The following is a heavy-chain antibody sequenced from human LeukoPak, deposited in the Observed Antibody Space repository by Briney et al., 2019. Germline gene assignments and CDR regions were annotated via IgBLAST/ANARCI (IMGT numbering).Heavy chain of an antibody. CDR2: INPNSGGT. Sequence: ASVKVSCKASGYTFTGYYMHWVRQAPGQGLEWMGWINPNSGGTNYAQKFQGRVTMTRDTSISTAYMELSRLRSDDTAVYYCARDGYSRSQTLDYWGQGTLVTVSS. V-gene: IGHV1-2*02. D-gene: IGHD6-13*01. J-gene: IGHJ4*02. CDR1: GYTFTGYY. CDR3: ARDGYSRSQTLDY.